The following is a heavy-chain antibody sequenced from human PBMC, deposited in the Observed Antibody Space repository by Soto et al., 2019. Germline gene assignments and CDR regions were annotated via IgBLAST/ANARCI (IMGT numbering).Heavy chain of an antibody. D-gene: IGHD2-2*01. CDR3: ARLFCSSTSCRWFDP. Sequence: QVLLVQSGAEVKKPGASVKVSCKASGYTLTTYGLVWVRQAPGQGLEWMGWITGYNGNTNYAQKFHGRLTMTTDTSTNTASCELRSLRSDDTAVYYCARLFCSSTSCRWFDPWGQGTLVTVSS. J-gene: IGHJ5*02. V-gene: IGHV1-18*04. CDR2: ITGYNGNT. CDR1: GYTLTTYG.